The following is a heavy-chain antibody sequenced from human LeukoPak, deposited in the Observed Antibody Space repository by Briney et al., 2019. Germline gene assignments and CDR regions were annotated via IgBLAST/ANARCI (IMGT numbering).Heavy chain of an antibody. V-gene: IGHV3-7*01. Sequence: GGSLRLPCAASGFTFSSYWMSWVRQAPGKGLEWVANIKKDGSEKYYVDSVKGRFTISRDNAKNSIYLQMNTLRAEDTAVYYCARTYGSGSLDYGGQGTLVTVSS. CDR3: ARTYGSGSLDY. D-gene: IGHD2-15*01. J-gene: IGHJ4*02. CDR1: GFTFSSYW. CDR2: IKKDGSEK.